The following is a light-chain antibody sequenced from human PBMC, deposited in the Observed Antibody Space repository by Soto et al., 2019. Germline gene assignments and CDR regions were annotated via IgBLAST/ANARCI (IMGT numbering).Light chain of an antibody. Sequence: IVMSQSPLSLPVTPGEPASISCRSSESLLHENGYNYLDWYLQKPGQSPQLLIYLGSNRASGVPDRFSGSGSGTAYTLKISRVEAEDVGVYYCMQAQQTPPTFGQGTKLEI. CDR3: MQAQQTPPT. J-gene: IGKJ2*01. CDR1: ESLLHENGYNY. V-gene: IGKV2-28*01. CDR2: LGS.